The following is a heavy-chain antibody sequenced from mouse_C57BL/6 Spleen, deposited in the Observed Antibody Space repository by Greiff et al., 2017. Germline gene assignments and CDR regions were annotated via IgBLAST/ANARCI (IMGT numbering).Heavy chain of an antibody. CDR1: GFTFSSYA. Sequence: EVKVVESGGGLVKPGGSLKLSCAASGFTFSSYAMSWVRQTPEKRLEWVATISDGGSYTYYPDNVTGRFTISRDNAKNNLYLQMSHLKSEDTAMYYCARETLFAYWGQGTLVTVSA. CDR3: ARETLFAY. J-gene: IGHJ3*01. CDR2: ISDGGSYT. V-gene: IGHV5-4*01.